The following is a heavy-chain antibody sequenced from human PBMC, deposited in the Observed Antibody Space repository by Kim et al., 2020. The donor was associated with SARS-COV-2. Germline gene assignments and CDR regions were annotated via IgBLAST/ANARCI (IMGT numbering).Heavy chain of an antibody. CDR2: ISYDGSNK. V-gene: IGHV3-30-3*01. CDR3: ARGRDYMDV. Sequence: GGSLRLSCAASGFTFSSYAMHWVRQAPGKGLEWVAVISYDGSNKYYADSVKGRFTISRDNSKNTLYLQMNSLRAEDTAVYYCARGRDYMDVWGKGTTVTV. CDR1: GFTFSSYA. J-gene: IGHJ6*03.